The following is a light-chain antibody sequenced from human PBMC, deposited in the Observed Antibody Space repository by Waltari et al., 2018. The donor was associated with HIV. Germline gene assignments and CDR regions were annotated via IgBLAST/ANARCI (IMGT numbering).Light chain of an antibody. CDR1: SSDVGGFNY. CDR3: SSYTSSSTLVV. V-gene: IGLV2-14*03. Sequence: SALTQPASVSGSPGQSITISCTGTSSDVGGFNYVSWYQYHPGKAPKLMIYDVTSRPSGVSNRFSGSKSGNTASLTISGLQAEDEADYYCSSYTSSSTLVVFGGGTKLTVL. J-gene: IGLJ2*01. CDR2: DVT.